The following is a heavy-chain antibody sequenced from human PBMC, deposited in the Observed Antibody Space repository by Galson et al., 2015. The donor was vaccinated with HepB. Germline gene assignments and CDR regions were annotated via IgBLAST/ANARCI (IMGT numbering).Heavy chain of an antibody. CDR2: VYYSGST. CDR3: ARQRRTAVTWTGEGRKNWFDP. V-gene: IGHV4-39*01. CDR1: GDSTSSSSYY. J-gene: IGHJ5*02. D-gene: IGHD3-16*01. Sequence: SETLSLTCTVSGDSTSSSSYYWGWIHQPPGKGLEWIGSVYYSGSTDYNPSLKGRVTISVDTSKNQFSLKLDSVTAADTAFYYCARQRRTAVTWTGEGRKNWFDPWGQGTLVTVSS.